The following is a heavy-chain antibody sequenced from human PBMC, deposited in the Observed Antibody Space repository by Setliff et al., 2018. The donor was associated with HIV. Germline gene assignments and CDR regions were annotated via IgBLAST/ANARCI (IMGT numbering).Heavy chain of an antibody. CDR1: GFTFSSYA. V-gene: IGHV3-23*01. CDR3: ARGRCSDAACFFDY. Sequence: LSLSCAASGFTFSSYAMSWVRQAPGKGLEWVSAISSGIGTTYYADSVEGRFTISRDNAKNSLYLQMDNLTVDDTAVYFCARGRCSDAACFFDYWGQGTLVTVSS. D-gene: IGHD3-16*01. CDR2: ISSGIGTT. J-gene: IGHJ4*02.